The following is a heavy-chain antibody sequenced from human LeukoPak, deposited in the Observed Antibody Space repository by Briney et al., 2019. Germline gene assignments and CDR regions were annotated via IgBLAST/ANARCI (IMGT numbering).Heavy chain of an antibody. CDR1: GFTFSTYA. CDR3: ARVRHGSVRGGFDV. CDR2: ISGSGGGT. Sequence: PGGSLRLTCAASGFTFSTYAMSWVRQAAGKGLEWVSLISGSGGGTYYADSVKGRFTISRDSSHNTLFLQMNNLRTEDTALYYCARVRHGSVRGGFDVWGQGTLVTVSS. J-gene: IGHJ3*01. V-gene: IGHV3-23*01. D-gene: IGHD3-10*01.